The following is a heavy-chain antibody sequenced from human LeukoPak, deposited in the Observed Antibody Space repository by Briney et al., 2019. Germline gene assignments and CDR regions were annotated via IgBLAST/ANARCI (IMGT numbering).Heavy chain of an antibody. CDR1: GGYISSFY. CDR3: ARVAAVWSGGVFDI. Sequence: PSETLSLTCTVSGGYISSFYWSWIRRPPGKGLECIGYIYYSGSTNYNPSLKSRVTISVDTSKNQFSLKLSSVTAADTAVYYCARVAAVWSGGVFDIWGQGTTVTVSS. D-gene: IGHD6-13*01. CDR2: IYYSGST. J-gene: IGHJ3*02. V-gene: IGHV4-59*01.